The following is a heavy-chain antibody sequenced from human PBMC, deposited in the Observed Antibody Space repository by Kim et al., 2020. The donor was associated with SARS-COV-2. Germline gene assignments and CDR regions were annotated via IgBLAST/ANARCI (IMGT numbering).Heavy chain of an antibody. Sequence: GGSLRLSCAASGFTFSSYAMSWVRQAPGKGLEWVSAISGSGGSTYYADSVKGRFTISRDNSKNTLYLQMNSLRAEDTAVYYCAKAGYCSSTSCYTRRGFDYWGQGTLVTVSS. CDR3: AKAGYCSSTSCYTRRGFDY. CDR1: GFTFSSYA. CDR2: ISGSGGST. J-gene: IGHJ4*02. V-gene: IGHV3-23*01. D-gene: IGHD2-2*02.